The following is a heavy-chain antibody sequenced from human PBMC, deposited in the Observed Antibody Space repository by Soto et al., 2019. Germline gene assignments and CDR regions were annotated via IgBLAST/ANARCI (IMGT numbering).Heavy chain of an antibody. CDR3: ASLANYGGNSANFDY. CDR2: FYYSGST. V-gene: IGHV4-39*01. Sequence: SETLSLTCSVSGGSIRSTNYHWGWIRQPPGKGLEWIGSFYYSGSTYYNPSLKSRVTISVDTSKNQFSLKLSSVTAADTAIYYCASLANYGGNSANFDYWGQGTLVTVSS. D-gene: IGHD2-21*02. J-gene: IGHJ4*02. CDR1: GGSIRSTNYH.